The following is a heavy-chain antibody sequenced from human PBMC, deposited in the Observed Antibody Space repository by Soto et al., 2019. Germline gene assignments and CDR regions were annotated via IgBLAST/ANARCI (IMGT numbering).Heavy chain of an antibody. CDR3: ARGSGIASAGQKYGMYG. J-gene: IGHJ6*02. D-gene: IGHD6-13*01. Sequence: QVQLVQSGAEVKKPGASVKVSCKASGYTFTSYGISWVRQAPGQGLEWMGWISAYNSNTNYAQKLQGRVTMTTDTPTSTAYRELRRLRSDDTAVYYCARGSGIASAGQKYGMYGWGQGTTVTVSS. V-gene: IGHV1-18*01. CDR1: GYTFTSYG. CDR2: ISAYNSNT.